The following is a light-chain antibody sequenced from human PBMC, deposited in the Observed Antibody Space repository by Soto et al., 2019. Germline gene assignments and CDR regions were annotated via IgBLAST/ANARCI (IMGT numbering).Light chain of an antibody. CDR1: QSVSAW. CDR2: DAS. CDR3: QQYSSYSLP. Sequence: DIQMTDSAATLSGSVGDRVTISCRASQSVSAWLAWYQQKPGKAPKLLISDASSLKSGVPSRFSGSGYGTEFTLTISSLQPEDFATYYCQQYSSYSLPFGGGTKVDIK. J-gene: IGKJ4*01. V-gene: IGKV1-5*01.